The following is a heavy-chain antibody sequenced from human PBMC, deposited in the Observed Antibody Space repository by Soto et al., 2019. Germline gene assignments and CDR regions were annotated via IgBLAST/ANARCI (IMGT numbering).Heavy chain of an antibody. CDR3: AKNPNYYYYMDV. V-gene: IGHV3-11*01. CDR2: ITSSGSYR. J-gene: IGHJ6*03. Sequence: QVQLVESGGGLVKPGGSLRLSCAASGFTFRDHYMTWIRQAPGKGLQWISYITSSGSYRHYADSVKGRFTISRDNANNSLYLQMNNLRAEDTAVYYCAKNPNYYYYMDVWGNGTTVIVSS. CDR1: GFTFRDHY.